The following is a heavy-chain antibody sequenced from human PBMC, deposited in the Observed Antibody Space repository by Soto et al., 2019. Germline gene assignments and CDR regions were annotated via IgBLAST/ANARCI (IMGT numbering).Heavy chain of an antibody. Sequence: PSETLSLTCNVSGGSISSSSYYWGWVRQPPGKGLEWIGSIYYSGSTYYNPSLKSRVTISVDTSKNQFSLKLSSVTAADTAVYYCARHMSSGWYGYYYYYGMDVWGQGTTVT. CDR1: GGSISSSSYY. V-gene: IGHV4-39*01. CDR3: ARHMSSGWYGYYYYYGMDV. J-gene: IGHJ6*02. D-gene: IGHD6-19*01. CDR2: IYYSGST.